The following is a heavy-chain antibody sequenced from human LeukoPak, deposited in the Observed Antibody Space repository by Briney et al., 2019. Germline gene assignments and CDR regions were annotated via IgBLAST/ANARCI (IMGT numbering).Heavy chain of an antibody. D-gene: IGHD3-10*01. V-gene: IGHV3-21*01. CDR2: ISSSSSYI. J-gene: IGHJ4*02. Sequence: GGSLRLSCAASGFTFSNYAMNWVRQAPGKGLEWVSSISSSSSYIYYADSVKGRFTISRDNARNSLYLQMNSLRAEDTAVYYCARGGGSIGDYFDYWGQGTLVTVSS. CDR1: GFTFSNYA. CDR3: ARGGGSIGDYFDY.